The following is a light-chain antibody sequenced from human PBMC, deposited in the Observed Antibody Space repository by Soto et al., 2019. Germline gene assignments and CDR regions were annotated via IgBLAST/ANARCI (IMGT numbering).Light chain of an antibody. CDR1: SSDVGVYNY. CDR2: EVS. V-gene: IGLV2-8*01. J-gene: IGLJ2*01. Sequence: QSVLTQPPSASGSPGQSVTISCTGTSSDVGVYNYVSWYQQHPGKAPKLMIYEVSKRPSGVPDRFSGSKSGNTASLTVSGLQAEDEADYYCSSVAGNNTLVFGGGTKLTVL. CDR3: SSVAGNNTLV.